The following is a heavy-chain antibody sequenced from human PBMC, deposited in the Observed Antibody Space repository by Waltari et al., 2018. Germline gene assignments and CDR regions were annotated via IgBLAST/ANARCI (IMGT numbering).Heavy chain of an antibody. V-gene: IGHV3-23*04. Sequence: VQLVESGGGLVQPGGSLALSCAASGFTFSSHALCRVRPAPGKGLEWGSAISGSGGSTYYADAVKGRFTISRDNSKNTLYLQMNSLRAEDTAVYYCAKAYLVGATIGGTGGWGQGTLVTVSS. CDR3: AKAYLVGATIGGTGG. CDR2: ISGSGGST. J-gene: IGHJ4*02. D-gene: IGHD1-26*01. CDR1: GFTFSSHA.